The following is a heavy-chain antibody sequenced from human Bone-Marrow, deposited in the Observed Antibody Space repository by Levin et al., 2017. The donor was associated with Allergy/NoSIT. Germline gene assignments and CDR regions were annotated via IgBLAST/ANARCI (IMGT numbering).Heavy chain of an antibody. V-gene: IGHV3-23*01. CDR3: AKGGRYYASDI. Sequence: AGGSLRLSCAASGFTFSDYAMSWVRQAPGEGLEWVSTITGRGDYTYDADSVKGRFTISRDNSKNTLYLQMNSLRAEDTAIYYGAKGGRYYASDIWGQGTMVTVSS. D-gene: IGHD1-1*01. CDR1: GFTFSDYA. J-gene: IGHJ3*02. CDR2: ITGRGDYT.